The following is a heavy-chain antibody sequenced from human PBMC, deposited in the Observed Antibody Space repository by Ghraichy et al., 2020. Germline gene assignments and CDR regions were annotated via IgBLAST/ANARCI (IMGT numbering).Heavy chain of an antibody. Sequence: SVKVSCKTSRAHFSSYAISWERQSRGQRLEWMGGIIPIFGTANYAQKFQGRVTITADKSTSTAYMELSSLRSEDTAVYYCARDLYYYDSSGYGTLGYYFDYWGQVILVTVSS. V-gene: IGHV1-69*06. D-gene: IGHD3-22*01. CDR1: RAHFSSYA. CDR2: IIPIFGTA. J-gene: IGHJ4*02. CDR3: ARDLYYYDSSGYGTLGYYFDY.